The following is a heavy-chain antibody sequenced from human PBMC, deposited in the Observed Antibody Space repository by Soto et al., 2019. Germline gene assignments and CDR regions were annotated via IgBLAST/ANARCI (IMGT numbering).Heavy chain of an antibody. D-gene: IGHD6-13*01. CDR3: AKGEGAKDSSSWGYYYGMEV. V-gene: IGHV3-9*01. CDR2: ISWNSGSI. CDR1: GFTFDDYA. Sequence: GGSLRLSCAASGFTFDDYAMHWVRQAPGKDLEWVSGISWNSGSIGYADSVKGRFTISRDNAKNSLYLQMNSLRAEDTALYYCAKGEGAKDSSSWGYYYGMEVWGQGTTVTVSS. J-gene: IGHJ6*02.